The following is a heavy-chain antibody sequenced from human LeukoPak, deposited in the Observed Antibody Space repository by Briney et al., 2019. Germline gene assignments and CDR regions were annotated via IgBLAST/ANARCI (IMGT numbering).Heavy chain of an antibody. Sequence: SETLSLTCTISGGSISSYYWSWIRQPPGKGLEWIGYIYYSGSTNYNPSLKSRVTISVDTSKNQFSLKLSSVTAADTAVYYCARQHVDTDWFDPWGQGTLVTVSS. CDR2: IYYSGST. D-gene: IGHD5-18*01. V-gene: IGHV4-59*08. CDR3: ARQHVDTDWFDP. J-gene: IGHJ5*02. CDR1: GGSISSYY.